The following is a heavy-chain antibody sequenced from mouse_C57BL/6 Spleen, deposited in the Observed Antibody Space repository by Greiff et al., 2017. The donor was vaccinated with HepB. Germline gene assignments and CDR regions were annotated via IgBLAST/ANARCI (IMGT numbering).Heavy chain of an antibody. D-gene: IGHD2-12*01. CDR1: GYTFTSYW. Sequence: LQQPGAELVKPGASVKLSCKASGYTFTSYWMHWVKQRPGQGLEWIGMIHPNSGSSNYNEKFKSKATLTVDKSSSTAYMQLSSLTSEDSAVYYCARTITIDYYAMDYWGQGTSVTVSS. V-gene: IGHV1-64*01. J-gene: IGHJ4*01. CDR3: ARTITIDYYAMDY. CDR2: IHPNSGSS.